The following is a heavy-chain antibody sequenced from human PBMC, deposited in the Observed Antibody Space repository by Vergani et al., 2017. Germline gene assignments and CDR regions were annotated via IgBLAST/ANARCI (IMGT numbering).Heavy chain of an antibody. CDR2: IYPGDSDT. Sequence: EVQLVQSGAEVKKPGESLKISCKGSGYSFTSYWIGWVRQMPGKGLEWMGIIYPGDSDTRYSPSFQGQVTISADKSISTAYLQWGSLKASDTAMYNCARGVRRVDWSITWGYYYYGMDVWGQGTTVTVSS. J-gene: IGHJ6*02. V-gene: IGHV5-51*01. D-gene: IGHD3/OR15-3a*01. CDR1: GYSFTSYW. CDR3: ARGVRRVDWSITWGYYYYGMDV.